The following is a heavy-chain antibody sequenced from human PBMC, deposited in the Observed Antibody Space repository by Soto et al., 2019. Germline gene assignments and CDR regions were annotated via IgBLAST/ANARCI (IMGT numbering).Heavy chain of an antibody. CDR2: IYYSGST. J-gene: IGHJ2*01. V-gene: IGHV4-31*03. D-gene: IGHD4-4*01. Sequence: KTSETLSLTCTVSGGSISSGGYYWSWIRQHPGKGLEWIGYIYYSGSTYYNPSLKSRVTISVDTSKNQFSLKLSSVTAADTAVYYCASGMTTVTTSPYFDLWGRGTLVTVSS. CDR3: ASGMTTVTTSPYFDL. CDR1: GGSISSGGYY.